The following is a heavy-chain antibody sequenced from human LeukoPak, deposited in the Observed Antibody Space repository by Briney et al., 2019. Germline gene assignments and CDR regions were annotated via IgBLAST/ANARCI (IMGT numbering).Heavy chain of an antibody. Sequence: GSVKVSCKVSGYTLTELSMHWVRQAPGKGLEWMGGFDPEDGETIYAQKFQGRVTMTEDTSTDTAYMELSSLRSEDTAVYYCAGSYYYGSGEIDPWGQGTLVTVSS. CDR2: FDPEDGET. CDR1: GYTLTELS. D-gene: IGHD3-10*01. V-gene: IGHV1-24*01. J-gene: IGHJ5*02. CDR3: AGSYYYGSGEIDP.